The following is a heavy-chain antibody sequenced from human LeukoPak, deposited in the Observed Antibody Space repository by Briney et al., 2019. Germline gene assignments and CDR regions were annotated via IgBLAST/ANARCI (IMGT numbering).Heavy chain of an antibody. Sequence: GGSLRLSCTASGFIFSSFTMNWVRQAPGKGLEWISSISSSSTYIYYADSVKGRFTVSRDNAKNSLSLQMNSLRAEDTAVYYCARGENNWNFGWGQGTLVTVSS. J-gene: IGHJ4*02. CDR2: ISSSSTYI. D-gene: IGHD1-7*01. V-gene: IGHV3-21*04. CDR1: GFIFSSFT. CDR3: ARGENNWNFG.